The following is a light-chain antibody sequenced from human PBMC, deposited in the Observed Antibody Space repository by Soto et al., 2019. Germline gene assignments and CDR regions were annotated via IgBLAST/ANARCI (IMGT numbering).Light chain of an antibody. J-gene: IGLJ1*01. CDR2: DVS. CDR1: SSDVGDYNY. Sequence: QSVLTQPASVSGSPGQSITISCTGTSSDVGDYNYVYWYQQHPGKAPKLMIYDVSNRPSGVSNRFSGSKSGNTASLTISGLQAEDEADYFCSSYTSSSTPYLFGTGTKLTVL. V-gene: IGLV2-14*03. CDR3: SSYTSSSTPYL.